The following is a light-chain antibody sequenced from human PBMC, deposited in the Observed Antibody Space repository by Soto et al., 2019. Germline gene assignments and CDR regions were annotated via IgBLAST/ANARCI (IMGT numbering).Light chain of an antibody. CDR2: GAS. J-gene: IGKJ5*01. CDR1: QSVSARY. V-gene: IGKV3-20*01. CDR3: QQYGNSIT. Sequence: IVLTQSPGTLSLSAGERATLSCRASQSVSARYLAWYQQKPGQAPRLLIYGASSRATGIPDRFSGSGSGTDFTLTISRLEPEDFAVFYCQQYGNSITLGQGTRLEIK.